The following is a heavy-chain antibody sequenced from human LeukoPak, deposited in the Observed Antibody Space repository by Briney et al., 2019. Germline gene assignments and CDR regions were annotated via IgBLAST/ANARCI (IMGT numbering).Heavy chain of an antibody. Sequence: SETLSLTCSVSGYSISNGYYWGWIRQSPEKGLEWIGSIYHSGSTYNPSLKSRVTISLDTSKNHFSLNLRSVTAADTAVYCCARVTPAGTTGNWFDPWGQGTLVTVSS. CDR1: GYSISNGYY. J-gene: IGHJ5*02. V-gene: IGHV4-38-2*02. CDR2: IYHSGST. CDR3: ARVTPAGTTGNWFDP. D-gene: IGHD4-11*01.